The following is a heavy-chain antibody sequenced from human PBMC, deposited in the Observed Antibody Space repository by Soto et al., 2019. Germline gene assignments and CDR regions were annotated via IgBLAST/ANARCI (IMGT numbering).Heavy chain of an antibody. CDR1: GYTFTGYY. V-gene: IGHV1-2*04. CDR3: ARGLNGYLYYFDY. CDR2: INPNSGGT. D-gene: IGHD5-18*01. J-gene: IGHJ4*02. Sequence: ASVKVSCKASGYTFTGYYMHWVRQAPGQGLEWMGWINPNSGGTNYAQKFQGWVTMTRDTSASTAYMELSSLRSEDTAVYYCARGLNGYLYYFDYWGQGTLVTVSS.